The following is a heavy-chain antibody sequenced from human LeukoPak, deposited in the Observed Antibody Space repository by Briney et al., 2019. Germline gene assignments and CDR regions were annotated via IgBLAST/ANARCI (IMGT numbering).Heavy chain of an antibody. CDR3: ARGVRRRRAVGGMSSYYYYYGMDV. J-gene: IGHJ6*04. V-gene: IGHV4-34*01. Sequence: SETLSLTCAVYGGSFSGYYWSGIRQPPGKGLEWIGEINHSGSTNYNPSLKSRVTISVDTAKYQFSLKLSSVTAADTAVYFCARGVRRRRAVGGMSSYYYYYGMDVWGKGTTVTVSS. D-gene: IGHD6-19*01. CDR2: INHSGST. CDR1: GGSFSGYY.